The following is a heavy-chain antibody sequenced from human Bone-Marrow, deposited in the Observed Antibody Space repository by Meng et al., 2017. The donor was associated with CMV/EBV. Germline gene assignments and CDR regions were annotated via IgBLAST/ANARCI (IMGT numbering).Heavy chain of an antibody. CDR1: GYTFTGYY. V-gene: IGHV1-2*02. Sequence: ASVKVSCKASGYTFTGYYMHWVRQAPGQGLEWMGWINPNSGGTNYAQKFQGRVTMTRDTSISTTYMELSRLRSDDKAVYYCASLGYSSGWPPGYWGQGTLVTVSS. J-gene: IGHJ4*02. D-gene: IGHD6-19*01. CDR3: ASLGYSSGWPPGY. CDR2: INPNSGGT.